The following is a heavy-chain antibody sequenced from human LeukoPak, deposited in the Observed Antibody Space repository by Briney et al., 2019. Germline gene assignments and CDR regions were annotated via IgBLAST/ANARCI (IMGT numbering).Heavy chain of an antibody. CDR1: GGSISSSTYF. CDR2: IYYSGST. CDR3: ARLVGIAAHHFDY. J-gene: IGHJ4*02. Sequence: SETLSLTCTVSGGSISSSTYFWGWIRQPPGKGLEWIATIYYSGSTYYNPSLKSRVTISVDASKNHFSLKLSSVTAADTAVYYCARLVGIAAHHFDYWGQGTLVTVSS. D-gene: IGHD6-25*01. V-gene: IGHV4-39*02.